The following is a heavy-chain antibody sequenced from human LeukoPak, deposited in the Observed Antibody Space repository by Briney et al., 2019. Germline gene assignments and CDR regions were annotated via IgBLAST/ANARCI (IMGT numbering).Heavy chain of an antibody. Sequence: GGSLILSCAGSGFTFSDAWMSWVRQAPGKGLEWVGRIKSRTHGGTTEFAAPVKGRFTISRDDSKNTLFLQMNSLKTEDTAVYYCATEFFENGYNYWGQGTLVTVSS. J-gene: IGHJ4*02. D-gene: IGHD3-22*01. V-gene: IGHV3-15*01. CDR2: IKSRTHGGTT. CDR3: ATEFFENGYNY. CDR1: GFTFSDAW.